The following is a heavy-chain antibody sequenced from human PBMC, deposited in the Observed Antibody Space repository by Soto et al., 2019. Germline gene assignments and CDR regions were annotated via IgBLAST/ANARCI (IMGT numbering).Heavy chain of an antibody. CDR3: ARVDFWSGYYMDWFDP. CDR1: GYTFTSYG. Sequence: VKVSCKASGYTFTSYGISWVRQAPGQGLEWMGWISAYNGNTNYAQKLQGRVTMTTDTSTSTAYMELRSLRYDDTAVYYCARVDFWSGYYMDWFDPWGQGTLVTVSS. V-gene: IGHV1-18*04. J-gene: IGHJ5*02. D-gene: IGHD3-3*01. CDR2: ISAYNGNT.